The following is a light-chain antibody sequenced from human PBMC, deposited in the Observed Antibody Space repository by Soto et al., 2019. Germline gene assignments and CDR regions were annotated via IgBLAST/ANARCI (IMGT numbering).Light chain of an antibody. CDR2: GAS. J-gene: IGKJ1*01. CDR3: QQYGESPRT. CDR1: QSVSSSY. Sequence: EIVLTQSPGTLSLSPGERATLSCRASQSVSSSYLAWYQQKPGQAPRLLIYGASSRATGIPDRFSGSGSGTDFTLTISRLEPEDFAVYYCQQYGESPRTFGQGTKVDIK. V-gene: IGKV3-20*01.